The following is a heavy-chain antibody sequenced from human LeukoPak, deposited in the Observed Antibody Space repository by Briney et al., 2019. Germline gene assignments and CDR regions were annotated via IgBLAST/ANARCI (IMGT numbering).Heavy chain of an antibody. V-gene: IGHV3-33*01. CDR1: GFTFSSYG. CDR2: IWYDGSNK. Sequence: QPGRSLRLSCAASGFTFSSYGMHWVHQAPGKGLEWVAVIWYDGSNKYYADSVKGRFTISRDNSKNTLYLQMNSLRAEDTAVYYCARDRLRPIVVPAVKGTFDYWGQGTLVTVSS. D-gene: IGHD2-2*01. CDR3: ARDRLRPIVVPAVKGTFDY. J-gene: IGHJ4*02.